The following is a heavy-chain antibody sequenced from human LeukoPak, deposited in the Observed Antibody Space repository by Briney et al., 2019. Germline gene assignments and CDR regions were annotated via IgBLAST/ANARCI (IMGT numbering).Heavy chain of an antibody. J-gene: IGHJ4*02. CDR3: ARAGIERWLQLGGFDY. V-gene: IGHV3-7*01. Sequence: PGGSLRLSCAASGFTFSSYWMSWVRQAPGKGLEWVANIKQDGSEKYYVDSVKGRFTISRDNAKNSLYLQMNSLRAEDTAVYYCARAGIERWLQLGGFDYWGQGTLVTVSS. CDR2: IKQDGSEK. D-gene: IGHD5-24*01. CDR1: GFTFSSYW.